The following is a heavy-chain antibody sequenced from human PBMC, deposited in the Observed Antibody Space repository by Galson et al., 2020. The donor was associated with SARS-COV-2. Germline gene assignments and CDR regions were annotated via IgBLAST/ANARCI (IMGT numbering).Heavy chain of an antibody. CDR1: GFTFSNYA. CDR2: IGGSGGST. D-gene: IGHD3-22*01. Sequence: GESLKISCAASGFTFSNYAMSWVRKAPGKGLEWVSAIGGSGGSTYYADSVKGRFTISRDNSKNTLYLQMNSLRAEDTAVYYCAKRDDSSGYPYYFDYWGQGTLVTVSS. J-gene: IGHJ4*02. V-gene: IGHV3-23*01. CDR3: AKRDDSSGYPYYFDY.